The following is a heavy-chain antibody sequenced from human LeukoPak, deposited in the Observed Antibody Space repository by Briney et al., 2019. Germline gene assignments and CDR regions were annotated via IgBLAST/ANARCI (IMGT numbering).Heavy chain of an antibody. CDR2: IYYSGST. CDR1: GGSISGYY. J-gene: IGHJ3*02. Sequence: PSETLSLTCSVSGGSISGYYWSWIRQPPGKGLEWIGYIYYSGSTNYNPSLKSRVTISVDTSKNQLSLKLSSVTAADTAVYYCARHRPLDNDGFDIWGQGTMVTVSS. D-gene: IGHD1-14*01. CDR3: ARHRPLDNDGFDI. V-gene: IGHV4-59*08.